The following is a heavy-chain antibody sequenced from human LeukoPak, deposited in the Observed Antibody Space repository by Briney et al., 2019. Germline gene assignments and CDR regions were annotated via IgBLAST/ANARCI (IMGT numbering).Heavy chain of an antibody. J-gene: IGHJ4*02. D-gene: IGHD3-22*01. Sequence: GGSLRLSCAASGFTFSSYGMHWVRQAPGKGLEWVAFIRYDGSNKYYADSVKGRFTISRDNSKNTLYLQMNSLRAEDTAVYYCAKQGGYYDSSGYEDYWGQGTLVTVSS. V-gene: IGHV3-30*02. CDR1: GFTFSSYG. CDR3: AKQGGYYDSSGYEDY. CDR2: IRYDGSNK.